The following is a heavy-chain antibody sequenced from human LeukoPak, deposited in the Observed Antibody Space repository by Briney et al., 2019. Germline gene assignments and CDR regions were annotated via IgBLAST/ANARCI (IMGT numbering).Heavy chain of an antibody. CDR2: ISSNGGST. CDR1: GFTFSSYA. D-gene: IGHD6-13*01. J-gene: IGHJ6*02. Sequence: PGGSLRLSCSASGFTFSSYAMHWVRQAPGKGLEYVSAISSNGGSTYYADSVKGRFTISRDNSKNTLYLQMSSLRAEDTAVYYCVKDHSRWQQYYHYYYGMDVWGQGTTVTVSS. V-gene: IGHV3-64D*09. CDR3: VKDHSRWQQYYHYYYGMDV.